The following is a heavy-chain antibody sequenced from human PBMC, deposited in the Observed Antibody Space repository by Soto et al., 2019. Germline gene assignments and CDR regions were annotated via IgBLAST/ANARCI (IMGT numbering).Heavy chain of an antibody. D-gene: IGHD6-19*01. CDR3: AREVRVAADYYYYGMDV. CDR2: TYYRSKWYN. V-gene: IGHV6-1*01. J-gene: IGHJ6*02. CDR1: GDSVSSNSAA. Sequence: QSQTLSLTCAISGDSVSSNSAAWNWIRQSPSRGLEWLGRTYYRSKWYNDYAVSVKSRITINPDTSKNQFSLQLNSVTPEDTAVYYCAREVRVAADYYYYGMDVWGQGTTVTVSS.